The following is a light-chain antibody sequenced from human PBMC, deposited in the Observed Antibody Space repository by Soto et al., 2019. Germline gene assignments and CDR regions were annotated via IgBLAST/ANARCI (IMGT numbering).Light chain of an antibody. CDR3: QQYNSYSRT. CDR1: QSINSW. CDR2: AAS. Sequence: DIQLTQSPSSLSASVGDRVTITCRASQSINSWLAWYQQKPGKAPKVLIYAASNLESGVPSRFSGSGSGTEFTLTISSLQPDDFATYYCQQYNSYSRTFGQGTKVDIK. J-gene: IGKJ1*01. V-gene: IGKV1-5*01.